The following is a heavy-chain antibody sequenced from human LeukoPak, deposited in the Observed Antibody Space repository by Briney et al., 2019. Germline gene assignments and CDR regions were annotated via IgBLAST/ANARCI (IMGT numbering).Heavy chain of an antibody. V-gene: IGHV5-51*01. J-gene: IGHJ5*02. CDR2: IYPGDSDT. Sequence: GESLKISCKGSGYSFTSYWIGWAPQMPGKGLEWMGIIYPGDSDTRYSPSFQGQVTISADKSISTAYLQWSSLKASGTAMYYCARLGSYRLNWFYPWGQGTLVTVSS. D-gene: IGHD1-26*01. CDR1: GYSFTSYW. CDR3: ARLGSYRLNWFYP.